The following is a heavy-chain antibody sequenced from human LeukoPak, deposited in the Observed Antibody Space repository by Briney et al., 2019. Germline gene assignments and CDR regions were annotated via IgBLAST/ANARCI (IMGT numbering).Heavy chain of an antibody. J-gene: IGHJ4*02. CDR3: ARAPGAYSSGWYDY. V-gene: IGHV4-34*01. D-gene: IGHD6-19*01. CDR2: INHSGST. Sequence: PSETLSLTCAVYGGSFSGYYWSWIRQPPGKGLEWIGEINHSGSTNYNPSLKSRVTISVDTSKNQFSLKLSSVTAADTAVYYCARAPGAYSSGWYDYWGQGTLVTVSS. CDR1: GGSFSGYY.